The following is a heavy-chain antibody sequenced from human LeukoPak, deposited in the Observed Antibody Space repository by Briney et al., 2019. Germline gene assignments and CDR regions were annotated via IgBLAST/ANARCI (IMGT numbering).Heavy chain of an antibody. J-gene: IGHJ4*02. CDR3: ATYYVGAGGRGH. D-gene: IGHD3-16*01. CDR1: GASVSSNSYH. V-gene: IGHV4-61*03. CDR2: HSGNS. Sequence: SETLSLTCTVSGASVSSNSYHWSWIRQAPGKGLEWIGHSGNSDYKPSLKSRITISTDTSNNHFSLNLVSVTAADTAVYYCATYYVGAGGRGHWGPGTLVTVSP.